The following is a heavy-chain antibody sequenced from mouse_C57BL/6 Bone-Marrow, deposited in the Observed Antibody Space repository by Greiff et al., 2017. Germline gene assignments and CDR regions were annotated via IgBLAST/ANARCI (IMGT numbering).Heavy chain of an antibody. V-gene: IGHV1-81*01. CDR3: ARGYYYVMDY. J-gene: IGHJ4*01. CDR1: GYTFTSYG. CDR2: IYPRSGNT. Sequence: QVQLKESGAELAGPGASVKLSCTASGYTFTSYGISWVKQRTGQGLEWLGEIYPRSGNTYYNEKFKGKATQTADKSSSTAYMELRSQTSEDSAVYFRARGYYYVMDYWGQGTSVTVSS.